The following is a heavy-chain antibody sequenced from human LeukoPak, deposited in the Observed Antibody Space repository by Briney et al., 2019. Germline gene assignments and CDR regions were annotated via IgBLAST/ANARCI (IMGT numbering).Heavy chain of an antibody. CDR1: GYTFTSYD. CDR2: INPNSGGT. CDR3: YDSGYQNAFDI. J-gene: IGHJ3*02. V-gene: IGHV1-2*02. D-gene: IGHD5-12*01. Sequence: ASVKVSCKASGYTFTSYDINWVRQATGQGLEWMGWINPNSGGTNYAQKFQGRVTMTRDTSISTAYMELSRLRSDDTAVYYCYDSGYQNAFDIWGQGTMVTVPS.